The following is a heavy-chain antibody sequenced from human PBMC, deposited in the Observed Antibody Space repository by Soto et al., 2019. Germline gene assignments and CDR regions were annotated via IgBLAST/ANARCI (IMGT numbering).Heavy chain of an antibody. CDR2: INHSGST. D-gene: IGHD5-18*01. Sequence: SETLSLTCAVYGGSFSGYYWGWIRQPPGKGLEWIGEINHSGSTNYNPSLKSRVTISVDTSKNQFSLKLSSVTAADTAVYYCARKGWIPWDYWGQGTLVTV. CDR3: ARKGWIPWDY. J-gene: IGHJ4*02. V-gene: IGHV4-34*01. CDR1: GGSFSGYY.